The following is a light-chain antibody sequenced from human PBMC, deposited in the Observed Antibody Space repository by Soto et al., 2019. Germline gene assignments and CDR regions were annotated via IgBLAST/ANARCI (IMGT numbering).Light chain of an antibody. V-gene: IGKV3-20*01. CDR1: QSVTSNY. J-gene: IGKJ1*01. CDR3: QQYGSSPGT. CDR2: GAS. Sequence: LTQSPGTLYVSPGKRATLSCWASQSVTSNYLAWYQQKLGQAPRLLIFGASIRDTGIPDRFSGSGSGTDFTLTISRLEPEDFAVYYCQQYGSSPGTFGQGTKVDIK.